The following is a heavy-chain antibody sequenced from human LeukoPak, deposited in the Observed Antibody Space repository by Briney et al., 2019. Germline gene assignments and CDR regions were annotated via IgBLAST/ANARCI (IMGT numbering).Heavy chain of an antibody. D-gene: IGHD3-9*01. CDR3: AKGSVNYDILTGSYFDY. CDR1: GFTFSTYA. V-gene: IGHV3-23*01. Sequence: GGSLRLSCAASGFTFSTYAMNWVRQAPGKGLEWVSSISGSGENTYYADSVKGRFTISRDNSKNTLSLQINSLRAEDTAVYYCAKGSVNYDILTGSYFDYWGQGTPVTVSS. CDR2: ISGSGENT. J-gene: IGHJ4*02.